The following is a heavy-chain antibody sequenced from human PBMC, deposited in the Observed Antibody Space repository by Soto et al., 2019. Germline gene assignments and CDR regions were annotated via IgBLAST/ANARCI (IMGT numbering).Heavy chain of an antibody. CDR1: GYTFTSYD. D-gene: IGHD6-19*01. CDR2: MNPNSGNT. V-gene: IGHV1-8*01. J-gene: IGHJ4*02. CDR3: ARVSTSGWVIDY. Sequence: EASVKVSCKASGYTFTSYDINWVRQATGQGLEWMGWMNPNSGNTGYAQKFQGRVTMTRNTSISTAYMELSSLRSEDTAVYYCARVSTSGWVIDYWGQGTLVTVSS.